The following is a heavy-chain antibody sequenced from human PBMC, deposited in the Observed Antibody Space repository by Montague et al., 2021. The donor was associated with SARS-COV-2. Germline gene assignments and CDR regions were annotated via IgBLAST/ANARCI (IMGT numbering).Heavy chain of an antibody. CDR3: AKEGISGIVGATPDY. Sequence: SRSLSCAASGFTFSSYAMSWVRQAPGKGLEWVSAISGSGGSTYYADSVKGRFTISRDNSKNTLYLQMNSLRAEDTAVYYCAKEGISGIVGATPDYWGQGTLVTVSS. J-gene: IGHJ4*02. V-gene: IGHV3-23*01. CDR2: ISGSGGST. CDR1: GFTFSSYA. D-gene: IGHD1-26*01.